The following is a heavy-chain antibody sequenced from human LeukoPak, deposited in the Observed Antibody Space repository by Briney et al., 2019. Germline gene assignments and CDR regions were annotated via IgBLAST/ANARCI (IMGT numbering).Heavy chain of an antibody. Sequence: QSGGSLRLSCAASEFTFSDYAMSWVRQAPGKGLEWVSTISGGGGSTYYADSVKGRFTISRDNSKNTLYLQMNSLRAEDTAVYYCAKPYSYYYYYYYMDVWGKGTTVTVSS. CDR2: ISGGGGST. D-gene: IGHD5-24*01. CDR3: AKPYSYYYYYYYMDV. J-gene: IGHJ6*03. V-gene: IGHV3-23*01. CDR1: EFTFSDYA.